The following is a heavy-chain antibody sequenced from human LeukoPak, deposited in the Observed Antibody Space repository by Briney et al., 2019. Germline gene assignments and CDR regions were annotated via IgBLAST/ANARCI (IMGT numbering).Heavy chain of an antibody. CDR1: GGSISSYY. J-gene: IGHJ3*02. CDR3: ARNNYDSSVYAFDI. V-gene: IGHV4-59*12. Sequence: PSETLSLTCTVSGGSISSYYWSWIRQPPGKGLEWIGHIYYSGSTNYNPSLKSRVTISVDTSKNQFSLKLSSVTAADTAVYYCARNNYDSSVYAFDIWGRGTMVTVSS. D-gene: IGHD3-22*01. CDR2: IYYSGST.